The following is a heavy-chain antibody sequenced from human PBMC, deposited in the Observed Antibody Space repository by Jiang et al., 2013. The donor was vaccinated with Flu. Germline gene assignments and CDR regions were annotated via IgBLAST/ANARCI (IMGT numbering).Heavy chain of an antibody. CDR2: ISSSSSYI. J-gene: IGHJ5*02. Sequence: ISSSSSYIYYADSVKGRXTISRDNAKNSLYLQMNSLRAEDTAVYYCARDGIAAAGAGWFDPWGQGTLVTVSS. D-gene: IGHD6-13*01. CDR3: ARDGIAAAGAGWFDP. V-gene: IGHV3-21*01.